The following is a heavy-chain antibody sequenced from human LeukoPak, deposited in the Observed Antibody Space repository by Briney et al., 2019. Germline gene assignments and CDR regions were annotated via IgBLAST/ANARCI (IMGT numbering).Heavy chain of an antibody. J-gene: IGHJ4*02. Sequence: PGGSLRLSCAASGFTFSSYAMSWVRQAPGKGLEWVSAISGSGGSTYYADSVKGRFTISRDNSKNTLYLQMNSLRAEDTAVYYCARILSYYSNYEIGLHDYWGQGTLVTVSS. D-gene: IGHD4-4*01. CDR1: GFTFSSYA. CDR2: ISGSGGST. V-gene: IGHV3-23*01. CDR3: ARILSYYSNYEIGLHDY.